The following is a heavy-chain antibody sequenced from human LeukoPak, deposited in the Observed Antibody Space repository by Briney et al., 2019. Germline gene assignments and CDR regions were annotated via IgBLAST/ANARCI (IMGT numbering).Heavy chain of an antibody. CDR3: ARGLRYFGWLYES. CDR2: IDTSGST. CDR1: GGSISSSSYY. Sequence: KPSETLSLTCTVSGGSISSSSYYWSWIRQPAGKGLEWIGRIDTSGSTNFNPSLKSRVTISVDTSKNQFSLRLSSVTAADTAVYYCARGLRYFGWLYESWGQGSLVTVSS. D-gene: IGHD3-9*01. J-gene: IGHJ5*02. V-gene: IGHV4-61*02.